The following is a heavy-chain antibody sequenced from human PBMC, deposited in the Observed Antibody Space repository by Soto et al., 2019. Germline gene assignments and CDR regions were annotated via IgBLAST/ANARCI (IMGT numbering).Heavy chain of an antibody. J-gene: IGHJ6*02. Sequence: AGGSLRLSCAASGFTFSSYGMHWVRQAPGKGLEWVAVIWYDGSNKYYADSGKGRFTISRDNSKNTLYQQLNSLSADDTAVYYCARDNYDFWSGYYTPSYYYYGRDVWGQGTTVTVAS. CDR2: IWYDGSNK. CDR3: ARDNYDFWSGYYTPSYYYYGRDV. D-gene: IGHD3-3*01. V-gene: IGHV3-33*01. CDR1: GFTFSSYG.